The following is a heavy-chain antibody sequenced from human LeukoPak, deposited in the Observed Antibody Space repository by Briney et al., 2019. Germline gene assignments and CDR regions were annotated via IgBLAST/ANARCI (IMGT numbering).Heavy chain of an antibody. CDR1: GFTFSNYA. Sequence: GGSLRLSCSASGFTFSNYAMHWVRQAPEKRLENVSAIGSNGGTTYYADSVKGRFTISRDNSKNTLYLQMSSLRAEDTAVYYCVKGFQGYCSSISCSGYWGQGTLVIVSS. CDR3: VKGFQGYCSSISCSGY. D-gene: IGHD2-2*01. J-gene: IGHJ4*02. CDR2: IGSNGGTT. V-gene: IGHV3-64D*06.